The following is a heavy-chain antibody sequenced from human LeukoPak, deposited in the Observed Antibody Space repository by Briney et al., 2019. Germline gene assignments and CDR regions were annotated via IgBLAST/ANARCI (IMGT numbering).Heavy chain of an antibody. CDR3: AEDYFSLAAAGFNAFDI. CDR1: GFTFDDYT. Sequence: GGSLRLSCAASGFTFDDYTMHWVRQAPGKGLEWVSLISWDGGSTYYADSVKGRFTISRDNSKNSLYLQMNSLRTEDTALYYCAEDYFSLAAAGFNAFDIWGQGTMVTVSS. J-gene: IGHJ3*02. CDR2: ISWDGGST. V-gene: IGHV3-43*01. D-gene: IGHD6-13*01.